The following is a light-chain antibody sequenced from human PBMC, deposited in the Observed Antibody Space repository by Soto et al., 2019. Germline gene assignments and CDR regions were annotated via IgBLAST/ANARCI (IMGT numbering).Light chain of an antibody. CDR1: SSDVGAYDF. V-gene: IGLV2-14*01. J-gene: IGLJ2*01. CDR3: SSYTTRSTLV. Sequence: QSALTQPASVSGSPGQSITISCTGTSSDVGAYDFVSWYQHSPGKAPKLVTFDVTHRPPGISDRFSGSKSANTASLTISGLQDEDEAFYYCSSYTTRSTLVFGGGTKLTVL. CDR2: DVT.